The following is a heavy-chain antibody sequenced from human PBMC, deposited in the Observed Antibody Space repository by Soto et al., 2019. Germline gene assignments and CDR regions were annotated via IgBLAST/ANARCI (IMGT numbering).Heavy chain of an antibody. CDR1: GGSFSGYY. D-gene: IGHD2-15*01. V-gene: IGHV4-34*01. CDR2: INHSGST. Sequence: SETLSLTCAVYGGSFSGYYWSWIRQPPGKGLEWIGEINHSGSTNYNPSLKSRVTISVDTSKNQFSLKLSSVTAADTAVYYCARGRRGSGHRRVFDYWGQGTLVTVSS. J-gene: IGHJ4*02. CDR3: ARGRRGSGHRRVFDY.